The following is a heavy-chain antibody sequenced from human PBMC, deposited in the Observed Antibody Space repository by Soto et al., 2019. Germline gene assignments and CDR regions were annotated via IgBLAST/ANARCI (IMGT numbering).Heavy chain of an antibody. J-gene: IGHJ4*01. D-gene: IGHD1-26*01. CDR2: INPNSGGT. Sequence: ASVKVSCKASGYTFTGYYMHWVRQAPGQGLEWMGWINPNSGGTNYAQKVQGWVTMTRDTSISTAYMELSSLTFDDTAVYYCARGHEWELQRWFDYWG. V-gene: IGHV1-2*04. CDR3: ARGHEWELQRWFDY. CDR1: GYTFTGYY.